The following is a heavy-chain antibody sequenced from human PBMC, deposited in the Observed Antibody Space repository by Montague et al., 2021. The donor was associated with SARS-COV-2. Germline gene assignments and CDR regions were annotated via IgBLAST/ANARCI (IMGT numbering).Heavy chain of an antibody. J-gene: IGHJ4*02. CDR1: GFSLSTSGMR. Sequence: PALVTPTQTLTLTCTFSGFSLSTSGMRVSWIRQPPGKALEWLARIDWDDDKYYSTSLKTRLTISKDTSKNQVVLTMTNMDPVDTATYYCARTTMITFGGVIVPFDYWGQGTLVTVSS. CDR2: IDWDDDK. V-gene: IGHV2-70*04. CDR3: ARTTMITFGGVIVPFDY. D-gene: IGHD3-16*02.